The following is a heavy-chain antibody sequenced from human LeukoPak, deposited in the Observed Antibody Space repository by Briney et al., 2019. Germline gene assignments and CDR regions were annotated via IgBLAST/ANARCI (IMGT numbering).Heavy chain of an antibody. D-gene: IGHD6-25*01. J-gene: IGHJ4*02. V-gene: IGHV3-7*01. CDR3: ARDARQRSDY. CDR2: ITQDGSAK. CDR1: GFTFSSYW. Sequence: PGGSLRLSCAASGFTFSSYWMSWVRQAPGEGLEWVASITQDGSAKYYEDSVKGRFTISRDNADNSLYLQMNSLRAEDTALYYCARDARQRSDYWGLGTLVTVSS.